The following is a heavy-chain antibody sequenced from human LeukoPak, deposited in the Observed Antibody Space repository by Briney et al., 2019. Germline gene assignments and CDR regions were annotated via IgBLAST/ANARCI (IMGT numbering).Heavy chain of an antibody. V-gene: IGHV3-23*01. CDR1: GITFSSYA. Sequence: GGSLRLSCAASGITFSSYAMSWVRQAPGKGLEWVSAISGSGGSTYYADSVKGRFTISRDNSKDTLYPQMNSLRAEDTAVYYCAKMVTMVRGVVSFDYWGQGTLVTVSS. D-gene: IGHD3-10*01. CDR3: AKMVTMVRGVVSFDY. J-gene: IGHJ4*02. CDR2: ISGSGGST.